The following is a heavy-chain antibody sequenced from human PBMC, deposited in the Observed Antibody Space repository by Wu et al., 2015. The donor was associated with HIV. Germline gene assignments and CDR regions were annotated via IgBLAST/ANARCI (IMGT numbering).Heavy chain of an antibody. CDR2: IYYVGKT. Sequence: QVQLQESGPGLVKPSETLSLTCTVSGGSIRSSSHYWDWIRQPPGKGLEWIGNIYYVGKTYYSSSLRSRVSISVGTSKNEFSLRLNSVTVADTAVYFCARTYYYDNGRRNFFDSWGPGTLVTVSS. J-gene: IGHJ4*02. D-gene: IGHD3-22*01. CDR3: ARTYYYDNGRRNFFDS. CDR1: GGSIRSSSHY. V-gene: IGHV4-39*07.